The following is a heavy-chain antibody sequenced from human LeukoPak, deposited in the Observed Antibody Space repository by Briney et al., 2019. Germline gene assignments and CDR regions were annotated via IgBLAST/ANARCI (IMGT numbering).Heavy chain of an antibody. CDR3: ARHAAVEGSSGWSPLWWFDP. CDR1: GFTVSSNY. Sequence: PGGSLRLSCAASGFTVSSNYMSWVRQAPGKGLEWIGYMHHSGSTKHNPYLKSRVTISVDTSKSQFSLKLSSVTAADTAVYYCARHAAVEGSSGWSPLWWFDPWGQGTLVTVSS. D-gene: IGHD6-19*01. CDR2: MHHSGST. J-gene: IGHJ5*02. V-gene: IGHV4-59*08.